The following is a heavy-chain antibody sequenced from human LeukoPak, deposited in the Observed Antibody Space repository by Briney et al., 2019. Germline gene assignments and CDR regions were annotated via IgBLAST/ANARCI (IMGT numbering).Heavy chain of an antibody. CDR3: ARTKAAAGTVFDY. CDR2: IWYDGSKK. Sequence: GGSLRLSCAASGYTFRRNGMHWVRQAPGKGLEWVAVIWYDGSKKYYGDSVRGRFTISRDNSKNTLYLQMNSLRAEDTAVYYCARTKAAAGTVFDYWGQGTLVTVSS. D-gene: IGHD6-13*01. V-gene: IGHV3-33*01. J-gene: IGHJ4*02. CDR1: GYTFRRNG.